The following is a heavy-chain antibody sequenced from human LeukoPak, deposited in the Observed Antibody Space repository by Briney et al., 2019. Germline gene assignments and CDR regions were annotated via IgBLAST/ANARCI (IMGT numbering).Heavy chain of an antibody. D-gene: IGHD5-24*01. Sequence: GGSLRLSCAASGFTFSSYAMSWVRQAPGKGLEWVSAISGSGGSTYYADSVKGRFTISRDNFKNTLYLQMNSLRAEDTAVYYCAKDQFDGHNAFAYWGQGTLVTVSS. CDR3: AKDQFDGHNAFAY. J-gene: IGHJ4*02. CDR2: ISGSGGST. CDR1: GFTFSSYA. V-gene: IGHV3-23*01.